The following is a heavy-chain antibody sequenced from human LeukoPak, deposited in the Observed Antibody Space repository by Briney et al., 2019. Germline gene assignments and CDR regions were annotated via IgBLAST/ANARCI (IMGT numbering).Heavy chain of an antibody. J-gene: IGHJ4*02. V-gene: IGHV4-38-2*02. Sequence: PSETLSLTCTVSGYSLSSGYYWGWTRQPPGKGLDWIGRIHHSGSTYYKPSLKRRLTISVDTSKNQFSLKLSSVTAADTAVDYCATYSNYIYYCGQGTLVTVSS. D-gene: IGHD4-11*01. CDR2: IHHSGST. CDR1: GYSLSSGYY. CDR3: ATYSNYIYY.